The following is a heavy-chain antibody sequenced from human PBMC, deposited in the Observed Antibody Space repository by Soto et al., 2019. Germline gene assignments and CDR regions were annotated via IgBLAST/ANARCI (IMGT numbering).Heavy chain of an antibody. J-gene: IGHJ3*01. D-gene: IGHD3-22*01. CDR3: VRDRRIYYSDPHDEFVASDYEV. Sequence: QVQLIQSEAEVKKPGSSVRVSCTASGGIFGSHGFSWVRQAPGQRLEWVGGFIPIFRTLTYTEKFQARVRLAADEWTNTVYLDLSSLTSEDTAVYYCVRDRRIYYSDPHDEFVASDYEVWGQGTMVSVSS. V-gene: IGHV1-69*01. CDR2: FIPIFRTL. CDR1: GGIFGSHG.